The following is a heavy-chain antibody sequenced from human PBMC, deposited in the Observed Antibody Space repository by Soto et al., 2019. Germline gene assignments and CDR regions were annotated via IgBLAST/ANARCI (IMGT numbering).Heavy chain of an antibody. Sequence: PGGSLRLSCAASGFTFSSYWMSWVRQAPGKGLEWVANIKQDGSEKYYVDSVKGRFTISRDNAKNSLYLQMNSLRAEDTAVYYCARGNSGYDYVAPNYYYYYGMDVWGQGTTVTVSS. V-gene: IGHV3-7*05. CDR1: GFTFSSYW. CDR2: IKQDGSEK. J-gene: IGHJ6*02. CDR3: ARGNSGYDYVAPNYYYYYGMDV. D-gene: IGHD5-12*01.